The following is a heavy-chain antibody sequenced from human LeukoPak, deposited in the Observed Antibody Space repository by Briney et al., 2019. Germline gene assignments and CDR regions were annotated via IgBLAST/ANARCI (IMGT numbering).Heavy chain of an antibody. D-gene: IGHD6-19*01. CDR1: GYTFSSYG. CDR3: ARVAGTYRNYFDY. CDR2: ISAYNGNT. J-gene: IGHJ4*02. Sequence: GASVKVSCKASGYTFSSYGITWVRQAPGQGLEWMGWISAYNGNTNYAQNLQGRVTMTTDTSTSTVYMELRSLRSDDTAVYYCARVAGTYRNYFDYWGQGTLVTVSS. V-gene: IGHV1-18*01.